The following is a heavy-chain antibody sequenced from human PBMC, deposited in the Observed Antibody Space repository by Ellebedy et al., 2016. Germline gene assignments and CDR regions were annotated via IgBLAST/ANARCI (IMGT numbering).Heavy chain of an antibody. CDR2: ISKSSSII. CDR1: GASISDTS. J-gene: IGHJ4*02. CDR3: ARDLVYGSGSNDY. Sequence: GGSLRLSXEASGASISDTSINWVRQPPGKALEWVSYISKSSSIIYYTDSVKGRFTISRDNAKNTLYLQMNGLRAEDTAVYYCARDLVYGSGSNDYWGQGALVTVSS. V-gene: IGHV3-48*04. D-gene: IGHD3-10*01.